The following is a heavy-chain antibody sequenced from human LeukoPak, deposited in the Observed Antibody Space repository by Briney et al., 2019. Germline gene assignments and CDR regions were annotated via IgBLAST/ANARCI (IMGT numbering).Heavy chain of an antibody. CDR1: GGSFSGYY. J-gene: IGHJ6*03. D-gene: IGHD6-6*01. CDR3: ARFIAARPHSNSYMDV. Sequence: PSETLSLTCAVYGGSFSGYYWSWIRQPPGKGLEWIGEINHSGSTNYNPSLKSRVTISVDTSKNQFSLKLSSVTAADTAVYYCARFIAARPHSNSYMDVGGKGPTVTVSS. V-gene: IGHV4-34*01. CDR2: INHSGST.